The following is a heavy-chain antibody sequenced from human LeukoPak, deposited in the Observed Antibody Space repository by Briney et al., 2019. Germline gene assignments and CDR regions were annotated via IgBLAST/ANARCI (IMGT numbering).Heavy chain of an antibody. J-gene: IGHJ3*01. V-gene: IGHV3-74*01. Sequence: GGSLRLSCAASGFSFSSYWMHWVRQAPGKGLVWVSRVNSDGSTTNYAESVKGRITISRDNARNTLFLQMNSLRAEDTALYYCARRSAAKGAFDLWGQGTMVNVSS. CDR3: ARRSAAKGAFDL. CDR2: VNSDGSTT. CDR1: GFSFSSYW.